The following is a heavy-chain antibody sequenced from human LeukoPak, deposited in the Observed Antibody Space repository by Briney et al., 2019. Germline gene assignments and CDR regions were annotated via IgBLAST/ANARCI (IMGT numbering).Heavy chain of an antibody. CDR2: IWYDGSNK. Sequence: GGSLRLSCAASGFTFSSYGMHWVRQAPGKGLEWVAVIWYDGSNKYYADSVKGRFTISRDNSKNTLYLQMNSLRAEDTAVYYCAKSVVRFLEWLGYYYYGMDVWGQGTTVTVSS. CDR3: AKSVVRFLEWLGYYYYGMDV. D-gene: IGHD3-3*01. J-gene: IGHJ6*02. V-gene: IGHV3-30*02. CDR1: GFTFSSYG.